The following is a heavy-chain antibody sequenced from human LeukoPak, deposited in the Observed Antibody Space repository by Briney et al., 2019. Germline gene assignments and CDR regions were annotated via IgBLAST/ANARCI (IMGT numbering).Heavy chain of an antibody. J-gene: IGHJ4*02. CDR2: ISGSGGST. CDR3: AKRLLAWNYGEDY. CDR1: GFTFSDYS. D-gene: IGHD1-7*01. V-gene: IGHV3-23*01. Sequence: GGSLRLSCAASGFTFSDYSMNWVRQAPGKGLEWVSAISGSGGSTYYADSVKGRFTISRDNSKNTLYLQMNSLRAEDTAVYYCAKRLLAWNYGEDYWGQGTLVTVSS.